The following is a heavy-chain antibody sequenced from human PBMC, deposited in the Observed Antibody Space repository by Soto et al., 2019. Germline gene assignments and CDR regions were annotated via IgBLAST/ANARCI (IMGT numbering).Heavy chain of an antibody. CDR1: GFSLSTSGMR. Sequence: SGPTLVNPTDTLTLTCTFSGFSLSTSGMRVSWIRQAPGKALEWLARIDWDEDRFYSTSLKTRLTISKDTSKHQVVLTMTKMDPVDTPTYSCARMRSDYHRSGLDYWGQVILVTVSS. J-gene: IGHJ4*02. CDR2: IDWDEDR. D-gene: IGHD3-22*01. V-gene: IGHV2-70*04. CDR3: ARMRSDYHRSGLDY.